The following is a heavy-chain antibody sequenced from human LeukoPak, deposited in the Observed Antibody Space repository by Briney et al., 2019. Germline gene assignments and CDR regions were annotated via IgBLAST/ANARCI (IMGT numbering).Heavy chain of an antibody. V-gene: IGHV3-48*04. CDR1: GFIFSTSG. CDR3: TKDFLIDPL. D-gene: IGHD2/OR15-2a*01. Sequence: GGSLRLSCAASGFIFSTSGLNWVRQAPGKGLEWVSFIGTNSRTTYYGDSVKSRFTISRDNAKNSLFLQMDSLRAEDTAVYYCTKDFLIDPLWGQGTLVTVSS. J-gene: IGHJ4*02. CDR2: IGTNSRTT.